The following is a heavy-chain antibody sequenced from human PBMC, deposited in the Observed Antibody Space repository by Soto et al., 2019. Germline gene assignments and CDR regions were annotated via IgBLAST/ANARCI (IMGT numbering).Heavy chain of an antibody. V-gene: IGHV3-15*01. J-gene: IGHJ4*02. Sequence: GGSLRLCCAASGFTFSNARMSWVRQAPGKGLEWVGRIKSKTDGGTTDYAAPVKGRFTISRDDSKNTLYLQMNSLKTEDTAVYYCTTATMVRGVIITTYYFDYWGQGTLVTVSS. CDR3: TTATMVRGVIITTYYFDY. CDR1: GFTFSNAR. D-gene: IGHD3-10*01. CDR2: IKSKTDGGTT.